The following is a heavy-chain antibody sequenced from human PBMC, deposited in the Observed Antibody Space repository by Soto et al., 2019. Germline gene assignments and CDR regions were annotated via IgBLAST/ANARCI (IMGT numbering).Heavy chain of an antibody. CDR1: GFTFSSCG. V-gene: IGHV3-30*18. J-gene: IGHJ4*02. Sequence: GGSLRLSCAASGFTFSSCGMHWVRQAPGKGLEWVAVISYDGSNKYYADSVKGRFTISRDNSKNTLYLQMNSLRVEDTALYYCAKTLLSTSWYGLHDYVSQGTLVTVSS. CDR3: AKTLLSTSWYGLHDY. CDR2: ISYDGSNK. D-gene: IGHD6-13*01.